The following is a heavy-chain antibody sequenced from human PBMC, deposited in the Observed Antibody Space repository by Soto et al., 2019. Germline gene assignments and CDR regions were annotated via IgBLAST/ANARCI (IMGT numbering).Heavy chain of an antibody. J-gene: IGHJ4*02. CDR2: ISAYNGNT. Sequence: ASVKVSCKASGGTFSSYAISWVRRAPGQGLEWMGGISAYNGNTNYAQKLQGRVTMTTDTSTSTAYMELRSLRSDDTAVYYCARAKLYYFDYWGQGTLVTVSS. CDR1: GGTFSSYA. V-gene: IGHV1-18*01. CDR3: ARAKLYYFDY.